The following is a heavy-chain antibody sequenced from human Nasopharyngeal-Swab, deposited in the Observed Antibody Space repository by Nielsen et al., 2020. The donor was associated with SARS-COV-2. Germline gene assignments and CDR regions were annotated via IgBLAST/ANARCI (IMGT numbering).Heavy chain of an antibody. CDR1: GFTFSSYA. V-gene: IGHV3-30*04. D-gene: IGHD3-16*02. CDR2: ISYDGSNK. J-gene: IGHJ5*02. CDR3: ARDDYVWGSYRYTGGNWFDP. Sequence: GESLKISCAASGFTFSSYAMHWVRQAPGKGLEWVAVISYDGSNKYYADSVKGRFTISRDNSKNTLYLQMNSLRAEDTAVYYCARDDYVWGSYRYTGGNWFDPWGQGTLVTVSS.